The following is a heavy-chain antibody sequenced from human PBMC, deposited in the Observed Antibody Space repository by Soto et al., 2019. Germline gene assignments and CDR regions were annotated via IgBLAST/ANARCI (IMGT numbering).Heavy chain of an antibody. D-gene: IGHD1-1*01. J-gene: IGHJ4*02. CDR3: VHRRVQIFDF. V-gene: IGHV2-5*08. CDR2: IYWDDDK. Sequence: GSGPTLVNPTQTLTLTCTFSGFSLSTSGMCVSWIRQPPGKALEWLALIYWDDDKRFSPSLKNRLTITKDTSKNQVVLTMTYMDPVDTATYYCVHRRVQIFDFWGQGAPVTVSS. CDR1: GFSLSTSGMC.